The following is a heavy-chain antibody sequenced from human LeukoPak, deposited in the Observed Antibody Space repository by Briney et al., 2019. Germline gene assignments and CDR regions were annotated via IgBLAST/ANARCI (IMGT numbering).Heavy chain of an antibody. D-gene: IGHD2-2*01. Sequence: ASVTVSCKASGYTFTSYAMHWVRQAPGQRLEGMAWIKAVNGNTQYSQKFQGRVTIIRNTSATTAYMELNSLRSEDTAVYYCAREAGDIVVVPAAMVPDYWGQGALVTVSS. CDR1: GYTFTSYA. CDR3: AREAGDIVVVPAAMVPDY. V-gene: IGHV1-3*01. CDR2: IKAVNGNT. J-gene: IGHJ4*02.